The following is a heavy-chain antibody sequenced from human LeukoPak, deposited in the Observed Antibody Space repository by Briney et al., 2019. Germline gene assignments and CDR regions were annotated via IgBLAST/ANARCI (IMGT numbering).Heavy chain of an antibody. J-gene: IGHJ3*02. Sequence: GASVKVSCKASGGTFSSYAISWVRQAPGQGLEWMGGIIPIFGTANYAQKFQGRATITADESTSTAYMELSSLRSEDTAVYYCAIEYITMIQRVAFDIWGQGTMVTVSS. CDR2: IIPIFGTA. CDR3: AIEYITMIQRVAFDI. V-gene: IGHV1-69*13. D-gene: IGHD3-22*01. CDR1: GGTFSSYA.